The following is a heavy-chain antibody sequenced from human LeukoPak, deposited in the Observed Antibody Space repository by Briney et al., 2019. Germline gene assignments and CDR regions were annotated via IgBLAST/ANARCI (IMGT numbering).Heavy chain of an antibody. V-gene: IGHV4-34*01. J-gene: IGHJ4*02. CDR2: INHSGST. D-gene: IGHD1-26*01. CDR3: ARHFKSGSPFSH. CDR1: GGSFSGYY. Sequence: SETLSLTCAVYGGSFSGYYWSWIRQPPGKGLEWIGEINHSGSTNYNPSLKSRVTISVDTSKNQFSLKLSSVTAADTAVYYCARHFKSGSPFSHWGQGTLVTVSS.